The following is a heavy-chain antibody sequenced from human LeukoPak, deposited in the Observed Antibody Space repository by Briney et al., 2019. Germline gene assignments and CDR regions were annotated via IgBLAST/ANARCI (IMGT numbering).Heavy chain of an antibody. CDR1: GDSISSGGYY. Sequence: SQTLSLTCTVSGDSISSGGYYWSWIRQHLGKGLEWIGEINHSGSTNYNPSLKSRVTISVDTSKNQFSLKLSSVTAADTAVYYCARGKWPRRVLVDYWGQGTLVTVSS. CDR2: INHSGST. J-gene: IGHJ4*02. D-gene: IGHD5-12*01. V-gene: IGHV4-31*03. CDR3: ARGKWPRRVLVDY.